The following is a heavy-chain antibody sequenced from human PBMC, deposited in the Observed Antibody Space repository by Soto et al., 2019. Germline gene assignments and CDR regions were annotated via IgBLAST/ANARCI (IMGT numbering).Heavy chain of an antibody. Sequence: QVQLQESGPGLVNPSGTLSLTCAVSGGSLSSSSWWSRVRQPPGKTLEWLGEIFYSGSTKYNPSLNSRVTISADQSKNDFSLRLSSVTAADTAVYYCVHHGGVPYYHDFWGQGMLVTVSS. J-gene: IGHJ4*02. CDR2: IFYSGST. D-gene: IGHD2-8*01. CDR1: GGSLSSSSW. V-gene: IGHV4-4*02. CDR3: VHHGGVPYYHDF.